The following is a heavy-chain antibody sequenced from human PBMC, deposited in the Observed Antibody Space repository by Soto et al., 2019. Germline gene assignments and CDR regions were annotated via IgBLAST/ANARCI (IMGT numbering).Heavy chain of an antibody. J-gene: IGHJ4*02. CDR3: ASGGYGDYSD. D-gene: IGHD4-17*01. CDR1: GFTFSSST. V-gene: IGHV3-21*01. Sequence: GGSLRLSCAASGFTFSSSTMNWVRQAPGKGLEWVSSISSDSVWIYYAASVKGRFTISRDNAKNSLFLQMSSLRAEDTAVYYCASGGYGDYSDWGQGTLVTVSS. CDR2: ISSDSVWI.